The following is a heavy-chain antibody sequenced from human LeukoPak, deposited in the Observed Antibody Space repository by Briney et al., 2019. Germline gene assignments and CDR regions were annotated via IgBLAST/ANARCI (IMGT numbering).Heavy chain of an antibody. J-gene: IGHJ3*02. D-gene: IGHD3-22*01. Sequence: ASVKVSCKASGYTFTGYYMHWVRQAPGQGLEWMGWINPNSGGTNHAQKFQGRVTMTRDTSISTAYMELSRLRSDDTAVYYCARLDYYDSSGYYTHRAFDIWGQGTMVTVSS. CDR3: ARLDYYDSSGYYTHRAFDI. CDR2: INPNSGGT. CDR1: GYTFTGYY. V-gene: IGHV1-2*02.